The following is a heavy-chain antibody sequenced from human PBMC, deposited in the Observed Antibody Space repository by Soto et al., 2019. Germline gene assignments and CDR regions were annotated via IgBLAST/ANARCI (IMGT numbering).Heavy chain of an antibody. V-gene: IGHV3-9*01. CDR2: VSWNSGTM. CDR3: AKGFCSSTRCLTYSYMDV. Sequence: DVQLVESGGGLVQPGRSLRLSCAASGFSFDEYAMHWVRQAPGKGLEWVSGVSWNSGTMGYGDSVRGGFAISRDNAKNSLYLQMNSLTTEDTALYYCAKGFCSSTRCLTYSYMDVWGKGTTVTVSS. D-gene: IGHD2-2*01. CDR1: GFSFDEYA. J-gene: IGHJ6*03.